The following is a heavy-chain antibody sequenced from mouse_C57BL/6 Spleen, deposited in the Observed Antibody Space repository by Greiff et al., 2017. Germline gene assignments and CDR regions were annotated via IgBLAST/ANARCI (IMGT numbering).Heavy chain of an antibody. V-gene: IGHV1-64*01. CDR1: GYTFTSYW. D-gene: IGHD1-1*01. J-gene: IGHJ4*01. CDR2: IHPNSGST. CDR3: ARGGSSPYYAMDY. Sequence: VQLQQPGAELVKPGASVKLSCKASGYTFTSYWMHWVKQRPGQGLEWIGMIHPNSGSTNYNEKFKSKATLTVDKSSSTAYMQLSSLTSEDSAVYYRARGGSSPYYAMDYWGQGTSVTVSS.